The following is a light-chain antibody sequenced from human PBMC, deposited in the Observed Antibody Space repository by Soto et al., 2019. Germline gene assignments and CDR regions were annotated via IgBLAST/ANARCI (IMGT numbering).Light chain of an antibody. CDR2: DAS. V-gene: IGKV1-5*01. CDR1: QSVSGW. J-gene: IGKJ1*01. CDR3: PHSTTPTTPWP. Sequence: DIRMTQSPSTLAASVGVAVGGSCLASQSVSGWLAWYQQKPGEAPKLLVYDASTLQSGVASRFSGSGSGTEFTLIISGLQPHHSATSYRPHSTTPTTPWPFGQGTKVDIK.